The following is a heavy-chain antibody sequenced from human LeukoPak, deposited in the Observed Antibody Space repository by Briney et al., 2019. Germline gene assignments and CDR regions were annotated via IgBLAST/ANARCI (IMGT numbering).Heavy chain of an antibody. J-gene: IGHJ4*02. CDR1: GGTFSSYA. Sequence: SVKVSCKASGGTFSSYAISWVRQAPGQGLEWMGRIIPILGIANYAQKFQGRVTITADKSTSTAYMELSSLRSEDTAVYYCARAKRGANYYGSGSYPFDYWGQGTLVTVSS. D-gene: IGHD3-10*01. CDR2: IIPILGIA. V-gene: IGHV1-69*04. CDR3: ARAKRGANYYGSGSYPFDY.